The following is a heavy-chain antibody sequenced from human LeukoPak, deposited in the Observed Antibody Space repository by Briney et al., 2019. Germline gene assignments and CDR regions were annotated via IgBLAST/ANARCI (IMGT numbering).Heavy chain of an antibody. V-gene: IGHV1-46*01. CDR2: INLSGGST. CDR3: VRHNHMDV. Sequence: ASVKVSCKASGYTFTTYSMHWVRQAPGQGLEWMAIINLSGGSTDYTQKFQGRVTMTRDTSTSTVYMELSSLRPEDTAVYYCVRHNHMDVWGQGTTVTVSS. CDR1: GYTFTTYS. J-gene: IGHJ6*02.